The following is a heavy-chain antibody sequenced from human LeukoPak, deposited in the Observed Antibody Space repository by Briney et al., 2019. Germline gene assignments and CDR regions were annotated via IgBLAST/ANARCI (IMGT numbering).Heavy chain of an antibody. J-gene: IGHJ6*02. CDR2: ISSSSTI. Sequence: PGGSLRLSCAASGFTFSSYSMNWVRQAPGKGLEWVSYISSSSTIYYADSVKGRFTISRDNAKNSLYLQMNSLRDEDTAVYYCASPGRPYYYYGMDVWGQGTTVTVSS. CDR1: GFTFSSYS. CDR3: ASPGRPYYYYGMDV. V-gene: IGHV3-48*02.